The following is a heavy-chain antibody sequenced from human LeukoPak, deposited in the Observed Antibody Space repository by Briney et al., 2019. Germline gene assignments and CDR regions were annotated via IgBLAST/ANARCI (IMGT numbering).Heavy chain of an antibody. CDR2: ISGSGGNT. V-gene: IGHV3-23*01. CDR3: AKSYDTSGYYYFHFDS. Sequence: GGSLRLSCAASGFTFSSSAMSWVRQAPGKGLEWVSVISGSGGNTYYADSVKGRCTISRDNSKNTLYLQMNSLRAEDTAVYYCAKSYDTSGYYYFHFDSWGQGTLVTVSS. CDR1: GFTFSSSA. J-gene: IGHJ4*02. D-gene: IGHD3-22*01.